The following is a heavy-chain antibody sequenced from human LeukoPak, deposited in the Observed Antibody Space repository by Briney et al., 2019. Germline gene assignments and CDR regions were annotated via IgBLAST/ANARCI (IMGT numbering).Heavy chain of an antibody. CDR1: GFTFSGSA. V-gene: IGHV3-73*01. J-gene: IGHJ6*02. D-gene: IGHD6-13*01. CDR3: TRQNVSWYLGYYYYGLDV. CDR2: IRSKANSYAT. Sequence: GGSLRLSCAASGFTFSGSAMNWVRQASGKGLEWVGRIRSKANSYATAYAASVKGRFTISRDDSKNTAYLQMNSLKTEDTAVYYCTRQNVSWYLGYYYYGLDVWGQGTTVTVSS.